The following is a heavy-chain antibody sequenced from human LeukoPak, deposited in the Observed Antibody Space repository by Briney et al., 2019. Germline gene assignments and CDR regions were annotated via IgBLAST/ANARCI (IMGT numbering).Heavy chain of an antibody. Sequence: GASVKVSCKASGYTFTGYYMHWVRQAPGQGLEWMGWMNPNSGNTGYAQKFQGRVTMTRNTSISTAYMELSSLRSEGTAVYYCARDRSFGITGDAFDIWGQGTMVTVSS. CDR1: GYTFTGYY. V-gene: IGHV1-8*02. D-gene: IGHD1-20*01. CDR3: ARDRSFGITGDAFDI. CDR2: MNPNSGNT. J-gene: IGHJ3*02.